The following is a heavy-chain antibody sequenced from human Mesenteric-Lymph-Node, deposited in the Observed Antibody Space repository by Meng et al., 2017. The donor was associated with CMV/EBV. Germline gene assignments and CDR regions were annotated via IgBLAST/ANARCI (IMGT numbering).Heavy chain of an antibody. J-gene: IGHJ4*02. CDR2: IYYSGST. CDR3: ARHRIIVVVPAAKTGGFDY. Sequence: GSLRLSFPVSGGSIISSNYFWGWIRQTPGKGLEWIGSIYYSGSTYYNPSLKSRLTISVDTSKNQFSLKLSSVTAADTAVYYCARHRIIVVVPAAKTGGFDYWGQGTLVTVSS. D-gene: IGHD2-2*01. V-gene: IGHV4-39*01. CDR1: GGSIISSNYF.